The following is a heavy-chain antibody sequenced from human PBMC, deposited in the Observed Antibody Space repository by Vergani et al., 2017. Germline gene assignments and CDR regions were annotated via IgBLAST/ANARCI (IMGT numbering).Heavy chain of an antibody. V-gene: IGHV5-51*03. CDR1: PNRFFSHW. D-gene: IGHD3-10*01. J-gene: IGHJ4*02. Sequence: EVQLVQSGAEVNQSGESLKLSCPGAPNRFFSHWVAWVRQPPGKGLEWIGIIFPGDSDTRYSPSFQGPVTISAAKSIDTVYLQWRSLKTSDTGTYFCARAYNRGLGHFDYWGQGTRVTVS. CDR2: IFPGDSDT. CDR3: ARAYNRGLGHFDY.